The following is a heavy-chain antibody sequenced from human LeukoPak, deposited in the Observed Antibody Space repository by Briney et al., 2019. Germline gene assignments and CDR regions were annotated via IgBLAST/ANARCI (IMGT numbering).Heavy chain of an antibody. V-gene: IGHV4-34*01. CDR3: ARGGLDY. CDR2: INHSGST. Sequence: SETLSLTCAVYGGSLSGYYWSWIRQPPGKGLEWIGEINHSGSTNYNPSLKSRVTISVDTSKNQFSLKLSSVTAADTAVYYCARGGLDYWGQGTLVTVSS. J-gene: IGHJ4*02. CDR1: GGSLSGYY.